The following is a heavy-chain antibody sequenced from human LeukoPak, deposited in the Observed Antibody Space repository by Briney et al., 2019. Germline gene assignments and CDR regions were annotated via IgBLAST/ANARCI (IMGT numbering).Heavy chain of an antibody. D-gene: IGHD6-13*01. J-gene: IGHJ4*02. V-gene: IGHV3-30*18. CDR2: ISSGGTTT. CDR1: GVTFGSHG. Sequence: GRSLRLSCAASGVTFGSHGMHWVRQAPGKGLEWVAVISSGGTTTYYADSVKGRFIISRDNSKNTLYLQMNSLRIEDTAVYYCAKEGQTPYSSKFSFDYWGQGTLVTVSS. CDR3: AKEGQTPYSSKFSFDY.